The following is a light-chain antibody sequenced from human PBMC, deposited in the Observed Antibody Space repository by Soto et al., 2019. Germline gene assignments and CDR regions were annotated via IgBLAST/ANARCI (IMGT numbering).Light chain of an antibody. CDR1: QSISRY. CDR2: AAS. Sequence: DIQMTQSPSSLSASVGDRVTITCRASQSISRYLNWYQQKPGKAPKLLIYAASSLKSGVPSRFSGSGSGTDFTLTISSLQPEDFATYYCQQSYNTPRTFGQGTKVEIK. CDR3: QQSYNTPRT. J-gene: IGKJ1*01. V-gene: IGKV1-39*01.